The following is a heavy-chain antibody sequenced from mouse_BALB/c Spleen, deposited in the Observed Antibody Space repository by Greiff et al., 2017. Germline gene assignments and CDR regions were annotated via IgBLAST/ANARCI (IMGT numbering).Heavy chain of an antibody. J-gene: IGHJ2*01. CDR2: ISSGGSYT. Sequence: DVMLVESGGGLVKPGGSLKLSCAASGFTFSSYAMSWVRQTPEKRLEWVATISSGGSYTYYPDSVTGRFTISRDNAKNTLYLQMSSLRSEDTAMYYCARHSDFDYWGQGTTLTVSS. CDR3: ARHSDFDY. V-gene: IGHV5-9-3*01. CDR1: GFTFSSYA.